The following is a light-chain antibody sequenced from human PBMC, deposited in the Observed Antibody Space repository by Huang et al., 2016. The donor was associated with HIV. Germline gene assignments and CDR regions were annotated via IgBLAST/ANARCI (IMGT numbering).Light chain of an antibody. CDR3: QQRDNWHWP. Sequence: EIVLTQSPATLSLSPGERATLSCRASPSVSSYLAWYQQKPGQAPRIVIYDTSNRAAGIPARCSGSGAGTDFTLTISSLEPEDFAVYYCQQRDNWHWPFGQGTKVEIK. CDR2: DTS. CDR1: PSVSSY. V-gene: IGKV3D-11*02. J-gene: IGKJ1*01.